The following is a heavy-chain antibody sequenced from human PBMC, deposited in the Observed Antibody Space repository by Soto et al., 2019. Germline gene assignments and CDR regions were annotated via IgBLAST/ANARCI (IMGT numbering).Heavy chain of an antibody. D-gene: IGHD1-20*01. J-gene: IGHJ6*02. CDR3: ARVDCRSSNWYNLFYGRYV. CDR1: GFTFSSYW. V-gene: IGHV3-7*04. Sequence: EVQLVESGGGLVQPGGSLRLSCAASGFTFSSYWMTWFRQAPGTGLEWVADMNPNGGEKYYVDSVKGQFTISRDNANTSLYLQMNSLRVQDTAVYYCARVDCRSSNWYNLFYGRYVWGQGTSVTVSS. CDR2: MNPNGGEK.